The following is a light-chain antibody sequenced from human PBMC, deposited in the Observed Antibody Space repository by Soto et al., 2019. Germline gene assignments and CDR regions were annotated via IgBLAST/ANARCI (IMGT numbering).Light chain of an antibody. CDR3: HQRQSWPRT. CDR2: QAS. J-gene: IGKJ1*01. Sequence: DIVLTQAPATLSSPPRDRLTLCCRASQYINTRLAWYQHRPGQAPRLLIYQASIRAAGIPARFSASGSGTDFTLTISDVQPEDFALYYCHQRQSWPRTFGQGTEVDIK. CDR1: QYINTR. V-gene: IGKV3-11*01.